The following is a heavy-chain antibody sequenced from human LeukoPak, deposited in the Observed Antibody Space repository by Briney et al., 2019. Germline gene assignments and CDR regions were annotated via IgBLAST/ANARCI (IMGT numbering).Heavy chain of an antibody. J-gene: IGHJ6*03. CDR2: IDSSGTS. CDR1: GGSISSTNSY. V-gene: IGHV4-39*02. Sequence: PSETLSLTCTVSGGSISSTNSYWGCIRQPPQKGLERIGNIDSSGTSHYSPVLKSRVTISLDTSKSHFSLRLTSVTAADTAVYYCARLIDYGGFYFYYYMDVWGKGTSVTVSS. D-gene: IGHD4/OR15-4a*01. CDR3: ARLIDYGGFYFYYYMDV.